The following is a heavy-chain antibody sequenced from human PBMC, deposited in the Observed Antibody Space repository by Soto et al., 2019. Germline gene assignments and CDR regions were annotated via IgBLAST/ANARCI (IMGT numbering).Heavy chain of an antibody. CDR1: GYTFTSYN. V-gene: IGHV1-46*01. J-gene: IGHJ4*02. Sequence: QVQLVQSGAEVRKPGASVKVSCKASGYTFTSYNMHWVRQAPGQGLEWTGVINPSVGSTSYAQKFQGRVTMTRDTSTSTVYMELSSLRSEDTALYYCARAGAGYFDYWGQGTLVTVSS. CDR2: INPSVGST. CDR3: ARAGAGYFDY. D-gene: IGHD3-10*01.